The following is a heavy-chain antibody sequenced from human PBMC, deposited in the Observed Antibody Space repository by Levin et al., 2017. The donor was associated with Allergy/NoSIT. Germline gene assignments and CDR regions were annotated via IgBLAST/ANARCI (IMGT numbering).Heavy chain of an antibody. J-gene: IGHJ3*02. Sequence: GESLKISCKASGYTFTGYYMHWVRQAPGQGLEWMGWINPNSGGTNYAQKFQGRVTMTRDTSISTAYMELSRLRSDDTAVYYCAAYDDILTGYYKRKGNAFDIWGQGTMVTVSS. CDR3: AAYDDILTGYYKRKGNAFDI. D-gene: IGHD3-9*01. CDR1: GYTFTGYY. V-gene: IGHV1-2*02. CDR2: INPNSGGT.